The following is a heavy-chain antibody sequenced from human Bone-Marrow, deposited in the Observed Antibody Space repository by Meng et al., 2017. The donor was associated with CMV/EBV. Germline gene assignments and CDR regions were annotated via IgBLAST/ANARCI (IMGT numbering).Heavy chain of an antibody. Sequence: GESLKISCTASGFTFGDYAMSWVRQAPGKGLEWVGFIRNKAYGGTTEYAASVKGRFTISRDDSKSIAYLQMNSLKTEDTAVYYCTRQYDPYSSSFTFDYWGQGTRVTVYS. CDR2: IRNKAYGGTT. J-gene: IGHJ4*02. CDR3: TRQYDPYSSSFTFDY. V-gene: IGHV3-49*04. D-gene: IGHD6-6*01. CDR1: GFTFGDYA.